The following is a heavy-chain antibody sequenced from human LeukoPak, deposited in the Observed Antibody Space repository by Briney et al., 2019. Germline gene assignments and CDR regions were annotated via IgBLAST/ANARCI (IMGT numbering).Heavy chain of an antibody. V-gene: IGHV3-33*01. D-gene: IGHD2-15*01. CDR1: GFNFRNYG. CDR2: IWYDGSKK. J-gene: IGHJ6*02. CDR3: ARVGCSGGSCSKRGTYYYGMDV. Sequence: GGSLRLSCAASGFNFRNYGMHWVRQAPGKGLEWVAVIWYDGSKKYYSDSVKGRFTISRDNSKNTLFLQMNSLRAEDTAIYYCARVGCSGGSCSKRGTYYYGMDVWGQGTTVTVSS.